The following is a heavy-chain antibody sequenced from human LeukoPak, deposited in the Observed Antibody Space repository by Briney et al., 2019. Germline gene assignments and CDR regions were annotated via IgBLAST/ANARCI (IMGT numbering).Heavy chain of an antibody. Sequence: PSETLSLTCTGSGGSISSSSYSWGWIRQPPWKGLERIGNIYYIGSTYYSPSLKSRVTISVDTSKNQFSLKLSSVTAADTAVYYCARVPVNIWENWFDPWGQGTLVTVSS. D-gene: IGHD1-26*01. CDR1: GGSISSSSYS. J-gene: IGHJ5*02. CDR2: IYYIGST. CDR3: ARVPVNIWENWFDP. V-gene: IGHV4-39*07.